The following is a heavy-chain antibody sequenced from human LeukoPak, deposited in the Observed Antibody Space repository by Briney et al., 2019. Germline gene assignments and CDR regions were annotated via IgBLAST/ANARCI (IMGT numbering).Heavy chain of an antibody. CDR1: GFTFSSYW. V-gene: IGHV3-74*01. CDR3: ASGYRYFDY. D-gene: IGHD2-2*03. J-gene: IGHJ4*02. Sequence: GGSLRLSCAASGFTFSSYWMHLVRQAPGKGLVWVSRINSDGSSTSYADSVKGRFTISRDNAKNTLHLQMNSLRAEDTAVYYCASGYRYFDYWGQGTLVTVSS. CDR2: INSDGSST.